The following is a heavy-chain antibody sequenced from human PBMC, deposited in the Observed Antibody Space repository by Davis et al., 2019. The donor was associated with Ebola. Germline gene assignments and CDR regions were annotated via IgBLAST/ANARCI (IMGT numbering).Heavy chain of an antibody. CDR3: ASVGYDFWSGSS. V-gene: IGHV3-30-3*01. CDR1: GFTFSSYA. CDR2: ISYDGSNK. D-gene: IGHD3-3*01. Sequence: PGGSLRLSCAASGFTFSSYAMHWVRQAPGKGLEWVAVISYDGSNKYYADSVKGRFTISRDNSKNTLYLQMNSLRAEDTAVYYCASVGYDFWSGSSWGQGTLVTVSS. J-gene: IGHJ5*02.